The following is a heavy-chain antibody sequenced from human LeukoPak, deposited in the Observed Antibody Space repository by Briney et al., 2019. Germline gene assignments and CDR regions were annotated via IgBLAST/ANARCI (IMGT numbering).Heavy chain of an antibody. CDR3: AKVRGNVAAGPTDY. V-gene: IGHV3-23*01. D-gene: IGHD6-13*01. CDR2: IGSSGGST. CDR1: GFTSSSYA. Sequence: GGSLRLSCAASGFTSSSYAMSWVRQAPGKGLEWVSAIGSSGGSTYYADSVKGRFTISRDNSKNTLYLQMNSLRAEDTAVYYCAKVRGNVAAGPTDYWGQGTLVTVSS. J-gene: IGHJ4*02.